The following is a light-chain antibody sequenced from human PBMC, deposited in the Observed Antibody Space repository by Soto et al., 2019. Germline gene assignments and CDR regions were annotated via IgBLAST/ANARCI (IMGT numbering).Light chain of an antibody. Sequence: QSALTQPASVSGSPGQSITISCTGTNSDVGAYPYVSWYQQHPGTAPKLVIFSNNQRPSGVPDRFSGSKSGTSASLAISGLQSEDEAAYYCATWDDGLSGWLFGGGTKLTVL. V-gene: IGLV1-47*02. CDR2: SNN. CDR3: ATWDDGLSGWL. J-gene: IGLJ3*02. CDR1: NSDVGAYPY.